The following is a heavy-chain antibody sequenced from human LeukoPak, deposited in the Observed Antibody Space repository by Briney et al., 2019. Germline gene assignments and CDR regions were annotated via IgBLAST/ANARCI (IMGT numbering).Heavy chain of an antibody. V-gene: IGHV4-34*01. CDR2: INHSGST. CDR1: GGSFSGYY. J-gene: IGHJ5*02. Sequence: SETLSLTCAVYGGSFSGYYWSWIRQPPGKGLEWIGEINHSGSTNYNPSLKSRVTISVDTSKNQFSLKLSSVTAADTAVYYCARVRRDSYSSGIWWFDPWGQGTLVTVSS. D-gene: IGHD3-10*01. CDR3: ARVRRDSYSSGIWWFDP.